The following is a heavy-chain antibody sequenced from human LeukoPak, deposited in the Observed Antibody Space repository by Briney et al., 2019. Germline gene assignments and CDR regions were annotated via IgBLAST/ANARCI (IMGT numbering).Heavy chain of an antibody. CDR1: GFTFSSYS. J-gene: IGHJ4*02. D-gene: IGHD3-3*01. CDR2: ISSSSSYI. Sequence: GGSLRLSCAASGFTFSSYSMNWVRQAPGKGLEWVSSISSSSSYIYYADSVEGRFTISRDNAKNSLYLQMNSLRAEDTAVYYCARDYDFWSGTGYFDYWGQGTLVTVSS. V-gene: IGHV3-21*01. CDR3: ARDYDFWSGTGYFDY.